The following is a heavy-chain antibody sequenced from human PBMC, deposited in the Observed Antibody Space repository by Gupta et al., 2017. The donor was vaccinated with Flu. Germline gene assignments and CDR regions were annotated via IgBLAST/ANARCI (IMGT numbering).Heavy chain of an antibody. J-gene: IGHJ4*02. CDR3: ASQPGATSFDY. Sequence: QLQLQESGPGLVKPSETLSLTCTVSGGSISSSSYYWGWIRQPPGKGLEWIGSIYYSGSTYYNPSLKSRVTISVDTSKNQFSLKLSSVTAADTAVYYCASQPGATSFDYWGQGTLVTVSS. D-gene: IGHD1-26*01. CDR1: GGSISSSSYY. CDR2: IYYSGST. V-gene: IGHV4-39*01.